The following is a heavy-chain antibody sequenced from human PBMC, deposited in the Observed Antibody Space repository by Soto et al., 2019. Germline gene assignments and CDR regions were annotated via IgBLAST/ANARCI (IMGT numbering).Heavy chain of an antibody. CDR2: IWYDGSNK. J-gene: IGHJ4*02. CDR1: GFTFSSYG. D-gene: IGHD3-10*01. Sequence: QVQLVESGGGVVQPGRSLRLSCAASGFTFSSYGMHWVRQAPGKGLEWVAVIWYDGSNKYYADSVKGRFTISRDNSKNTLYLQMNSLRAEDTAVYYCARDPHYYGSGSYYDYWGQGTLVTVSS. CDR3: ARDPHYYGSGSYYDY. V-gene: IGHV3-33*01.